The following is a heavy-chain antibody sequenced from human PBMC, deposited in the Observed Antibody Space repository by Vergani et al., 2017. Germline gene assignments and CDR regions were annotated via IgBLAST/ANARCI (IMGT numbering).Heavy chain of an antibody. J-gene: IGHJ4*02. Sequence: QVQLVESGGGVVQPGGSLRLSCAASGFTFSSYGMHWVRQAPGKGLEWVAFILYDGSNKYYADSVKGRFTISRDNSKNTLYLQMNSLRAEDTAVYYCAKVGGYWGQGTLVTVSS. D-gene: IGHD3-16*01. V-gene: IGHV3-30*02. CDR2: ILYDGSNK. CDR1: GFTFSSYG. CDR3: AKVGGY.